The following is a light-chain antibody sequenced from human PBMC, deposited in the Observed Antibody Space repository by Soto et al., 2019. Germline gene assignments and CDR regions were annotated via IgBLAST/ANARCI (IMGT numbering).Light chain of an antibody. CDR3: MQSTQFPPT. CDR2: EVS. V-gene: IGKV2D-29*02. CDR1: QSLLHITGETF. Sequence: DVVMTQTPLSLSVAPGQPASISCKSSQSLLHITGETFLFWYLQKPGQSPQLLIYEVSTRVSGVPDRFSGSGSGTDFTLDISRVETDDVGIYYCMQSTQFPPTVGQGTRLESK. J-gene: IGKJ5*01.